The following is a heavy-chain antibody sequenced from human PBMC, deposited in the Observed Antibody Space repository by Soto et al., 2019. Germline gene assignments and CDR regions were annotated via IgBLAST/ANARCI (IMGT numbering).Heavy chain of an antibody. J-gene: IGHJ3*02. Sequence: QVQLVQSGAEVKKPGASVKVSCKASGYTFTSYGISWVRQAPGQGLEWMGWISAYNGNTNYAQKLQGRVTMTTDTSASTAYMELRCLISDDTAVYYCARVPYTTVTTLGAFDIWGQGTLVTVSS. V-gene: IGHV1-18*01. CDR2: ISAYNGNT. D-gene: IGHD4-4*01. CDR1: GYTFTSYG. CDR3: ARVPYTTVTTLGAFDI.